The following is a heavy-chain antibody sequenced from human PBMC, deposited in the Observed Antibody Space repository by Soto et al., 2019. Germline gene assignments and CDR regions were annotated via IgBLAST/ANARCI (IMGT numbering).Heavy chain of an antibody. CDR3: AALHFWSGPWTHTRLDY. CDR1: GDYSISSHW. CDR2: ISHSGST. Sequence: SHTCAVSGDYSISSHWWHWIRQPPGKGLEWIGQISHSGSTNYNPSLTSRVTISVDKSKNHFSLKLTSVTAADTAVYYCAALHFWSGPWTHTRLDYWGQGTLVTVSS. D-gene: IGHD3-3*02. V-gene: IGHV4-4*02. J-gene: IGHJ4*02.